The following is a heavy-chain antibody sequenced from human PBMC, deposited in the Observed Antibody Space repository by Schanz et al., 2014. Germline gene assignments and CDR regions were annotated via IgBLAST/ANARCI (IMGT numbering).Heavy chain of an antibody. J-gene: IGHJ4*02. V-gene: IGHV3-72*01. CDR1: GFTFSDHY. CDR3: VRLDVHDY. D-gene: IGHD3-16*01. Sequence: EVQLVESGGGLVKPGESLRLSCAASGFTFSDHYMDWVRQAPGKGLEWVGRITNKPNNYNTEYAASVKGRFTISRDDSRNSLYLQMSSLKTEDTAVYYCVRLDVHDYWGQGTLVNVSA. CDR2: ITNKPNNYNT.